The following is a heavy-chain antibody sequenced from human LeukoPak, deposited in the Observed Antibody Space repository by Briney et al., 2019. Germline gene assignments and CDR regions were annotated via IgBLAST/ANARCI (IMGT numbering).Heavy chain of an antibody. D-gene: IGHD5-24*01. CDR2: IYHSGST. Sequence: PSGTLSLTCAVSGGSISSSNWWSWVRQPPGKGLEWIGEIYHSGSTNYNPSLKSRVTISVDKSKNQFSLKLSSVTAADTAVYYCARHVGEMATSPFDYWGQGTLVTVSS. CDR1: GGSISSSNW. CDR3: ARHVGEMATSPFDY. J-gene: IGHJ4*02. V-gene: IGHV4-4*02.